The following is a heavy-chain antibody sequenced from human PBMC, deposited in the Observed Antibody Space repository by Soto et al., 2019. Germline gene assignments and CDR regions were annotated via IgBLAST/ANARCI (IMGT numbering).Heavy chain of an antibody. V-gene: IGHV1-18*01. J-gene: IGHJ4*02. CDR3: ARLDIEYSSSSSYLDY. CDR1: GYTFTSYG. Sequence: ASVKVSCKASGYTFTSYGISWVRQAPGLGLEWMGWISAYNGNTNYAQKLQGRVTMTTDTSTSTAYMGLRSLRSDDTAVYYCARLDIEYSSSSSYLDYWGQGTLVTVSS. CDR2: ISAYNGNT. D-gene: IGHD6-6*01.